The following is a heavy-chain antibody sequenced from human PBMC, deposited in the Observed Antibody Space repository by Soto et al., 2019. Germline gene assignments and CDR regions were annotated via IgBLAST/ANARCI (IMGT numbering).Heavy chain of an antibody. Sequence: GGSLRLSCAASGFTFSSYSMNWVRQAPGKGLEWVSYISSSSSTIYYADSVKGRFTISRDNAKNSLYLQMNSLRDEDTAVYYCARVTYDFWSGYYPLGMGVWGQGTTVTVSS. CDR3: ARVTYDFWSGYYPLGMGV. CDR1: GFTFSSYS. V-gene: IGHV3-48*02. J-gene: IGHJ6*02. D-gene: IGHD3-3*01. CDR2: ISSSSSTI.